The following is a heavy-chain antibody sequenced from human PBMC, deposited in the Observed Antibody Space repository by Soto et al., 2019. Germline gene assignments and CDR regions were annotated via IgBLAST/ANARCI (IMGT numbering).Heavy chain of an antibody. Sequence: ASVKVSCKASGYSFAKYHMHWVRQAPGQGLEWMGWINPGSGVTNQAQKFQGRVTMTRDTSITTTYMELNSLTSDDTAVYYCARVAGHKNARFDTWGQGALVTVSS. CDR3: ARVAGHKNARFDT. D-gene: IGHD1-1*01. CDR1: GYSFAKYH. CDR2: INPGSGVT. V-gene: IGHV1-2*02. J-gene: IGHJ4*02.